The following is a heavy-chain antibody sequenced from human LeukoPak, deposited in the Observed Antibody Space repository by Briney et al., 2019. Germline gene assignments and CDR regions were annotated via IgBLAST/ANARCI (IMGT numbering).Heavy chain of an antibody. J-gene: IGHJ4*02. CDR2: IFGSGGSA. Sequence: GGSLRLSCAASGFTFNSCAMYWVRQAPGKGLEWVSGIFGSGGSAHYADSVKGRFTIFRDNSKNTVYLQMNSLRAEDTAVCYCAKTTTGYSSGRYPGWPVDYWGQGTLVTVSS. CDR1: GFTFNSCA. D-gene: IGHD6-19*01. CDR3: AKTTTGYSSGRYPGWPVDY. V-gene: IGHV3-23*01.